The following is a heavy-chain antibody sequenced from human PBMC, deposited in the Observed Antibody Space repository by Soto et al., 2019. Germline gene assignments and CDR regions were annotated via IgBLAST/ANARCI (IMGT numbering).Heavy chain of an antibody. Sequence: GGSLRLSCAASGFTFSVYAMSWVRQAPGKGLEWVSAISGSGGSTYYAVSVKGRFTISRDNSKNTLYLQMNSLRAEDTAVYYCAKDSSSWYVVNYYYYGMDVWGQGTTVTVSS. V-gene: IGHV3-23*01. CDR1: GFTFSVYA. CDR3: AKDSSSWYVVNYYYYGMDV. CDR2: ISGSGGST. J-gene: IGHJ6*02. D-gene: IGHD6-13*01.